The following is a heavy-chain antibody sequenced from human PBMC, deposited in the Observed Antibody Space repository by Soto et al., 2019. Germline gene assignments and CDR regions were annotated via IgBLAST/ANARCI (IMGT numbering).Heavy chain of an antibody. CDR1: GGSISNYY. D-gene: IGHD6-19*01. V-gene: IGHV4-59*08. CDR2: IYYSGST. Sequence: SETLSLTCTVSGGSISNYYWSWIRQPPGKGLEWVGYIYYSGSTNYNPSLESRVTISVDTSKNQFSLKMSSVTAADTAVYYCARHGRGGSGWYDYWGQGTLVTVSS. J-gene: IGHJ4*02. CDR3: ARHGRGGSGWYDY.